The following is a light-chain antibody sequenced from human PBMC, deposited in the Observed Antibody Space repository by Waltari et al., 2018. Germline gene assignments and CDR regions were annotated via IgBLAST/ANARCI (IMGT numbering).Light chain of an antibody. CDR1: KSVSSW. Sequence: DIQMTQSPSTLSASVGDRVTIPSRASKSVSSWLAWYQQKPGKAPKLLIYKASSLESGVPSRFSGSGSGTEFTLTISSLQPDDFATYYCQQYNSYPWTFGQGTKVEIK. CDR2: KAS. CDR3: QQYNSYPWT. V-gene: IGKV1-5*03. J-gene: IGKJ1*01.